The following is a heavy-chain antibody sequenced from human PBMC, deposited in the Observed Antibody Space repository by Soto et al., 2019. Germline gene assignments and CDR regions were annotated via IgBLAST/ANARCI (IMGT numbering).Heavy chain of an antibody. CDR1: GFSLTTSGVD. V-gene: IGHV2-5*02. J-gene: IGHJ6*02. CDR3: AHRRSPGRLMVRGVIIHYGMDV. CDR2: IYWDDDK. D-gene: IGHD3-10*01. Sequence: QITLKESGPTLVKPTQTLTLTCTFSGFSLTTSGVDVGWIRQPPGKALEWLALIYWDDDKRYSPSLKSRLTITKDTSKNQVVLAMTNVDPVDTATYYCAHRRSPGRLMVRGVIIHYGMDVWGQGTTVTVSS.